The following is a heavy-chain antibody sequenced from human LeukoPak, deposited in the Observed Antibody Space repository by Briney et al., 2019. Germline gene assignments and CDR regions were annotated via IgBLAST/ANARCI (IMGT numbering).Heavy chain of an antibody. V-gene: IGHV3-21*01. CDR2: ISNSSSYI. CDR3: AKYNWNDGFKF. Sequence: PGGSLRLSCAASGFTFSSYSMNWVRQAPGKGLEWVSSISNSSSYIYYADSVKGRFTISRDNAKNSLYLQMNSLRAEDTAVYYCAKYNWNDGFKFRGQGTLVTVSS. CDR1: GFTFSSYS. D-gene: IGHD1-1*01. J-gene: IGHJ4*02.